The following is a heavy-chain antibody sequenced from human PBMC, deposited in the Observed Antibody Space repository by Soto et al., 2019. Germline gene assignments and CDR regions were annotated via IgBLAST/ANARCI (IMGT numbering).Heavy chain of an antibody. CDR2: INHSGST. CDR3: AREFIAAAGRRFDP. CDR1: GGSFSGYY. D-gene: IGHD6-13*01. V-gene: IGHV4-34*01. Sequence: SETLSLTCAVYGGSFSGYYWSWIRQPPGKGLEWIGEINHSGSTNYNPSLKSRVTISVDTSKNQFSLKLSSVTAADTAVYYCAREFIAAAGRRFDPWGQGTLVTVS. J-gene: IGHJ5*02.